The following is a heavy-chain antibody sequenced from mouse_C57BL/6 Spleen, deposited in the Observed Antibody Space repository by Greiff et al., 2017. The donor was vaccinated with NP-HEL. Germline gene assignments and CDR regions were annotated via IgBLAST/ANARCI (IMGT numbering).Heavy chain of an antibody. CDR3: ARAAYCGTYYAMEY. Sequence: QVQLQQPGAELVRPGTSVKVSCKASGYAFTNYLIEWVKQRPGQGLEWIGVINPASGGTNYNQKFKGKATLTADKSSSTAYMQLSSLTSEDSAVYYCARAAYCGTYYAMEYWGQGTSVTVSS. CDR1: GYAFTNYL. D-gene: IGHD6-5*01. V-gene: IGHV1-54*01. J-gene: IGHJ4*01. CDR2: INPASGGT.